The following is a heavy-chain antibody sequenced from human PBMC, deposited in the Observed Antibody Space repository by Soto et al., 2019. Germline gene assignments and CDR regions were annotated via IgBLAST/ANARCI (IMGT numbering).Heavy chain of an antibody. V-gene: IGHV3-66*04. CDR3: ARLAGDYYYYYMDV. CDR2: IYSGGST. CDR1: GFTVSSNY. Sequence: EVQLVESGGGLVQPGGSLRLSCAASGFTVSSNYMSWVRQAPGKGLEWVSVIYSGGSTYYADSVKGRFTISRDNSKNTLYLQMNSLRAEDTAVYYCARLAGDYYYYYMDVWGKGTTVTVSS. J-gene: IGHJ6*03.